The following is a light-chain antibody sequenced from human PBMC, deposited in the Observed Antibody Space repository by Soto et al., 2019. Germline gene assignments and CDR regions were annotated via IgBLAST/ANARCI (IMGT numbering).Light chain of an antibody. CDR3: CSYADSYTYV. CDR1: RSDVGGYSY. Sequence: QSALTQPRSVSGSPGQSVTISCTGTRSDVGGYSYVSWYQQHPGKAPKLMIYDVTKRPSGVPDRFSGSKSGNTASLTISGLQAEDEADYYCCSYADSYTYVFGRGTKLTVL. J-gene: IGLJ1*01. CDR2: DVT. V-gene: IGLV2-11*01.